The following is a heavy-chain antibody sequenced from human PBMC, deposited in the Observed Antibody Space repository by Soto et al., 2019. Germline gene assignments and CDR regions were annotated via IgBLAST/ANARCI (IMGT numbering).Heavy chain of an antibody. CDR2: IYYSGST. V-gene: IGHV4-31*03. Sequence: TSETLSLTCTVSGGSISSGGYYWSWIRQHPGKGLEWIGYIYYSGSTYYNPSLKSRVTISVDTSKNQFSLKLSSGTAADTALYYCARVGLGSYDFWSGYHSHYFDYWGQGTLVTVSS. D-gene: IGHD3-3*01. CDR1: GGSISSGGYY. CDR3: ARVGLGSYDFWSGYHSHYFDY. J-gene: IGHJ4*02.